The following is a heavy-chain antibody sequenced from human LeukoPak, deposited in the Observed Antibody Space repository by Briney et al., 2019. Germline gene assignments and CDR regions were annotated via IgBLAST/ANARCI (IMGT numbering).Heavy chain of an antibody. D-gene: IGHD1-26*01. V-gene: IGHV5-51*01. CDR1: GYSFTSYW. CDR3: ARQAQDIVGAGGWFDP. Sequence: GESLKISCKGSGYSFTSYWIGWVRQMPGKGLEWMGIIYPGDSDTTYSPSFQGQVTISADKSISTAYLHWSSLKASDTAMYYCARQAQDIVGAGGWFDPWGQGTLVTVSS. J-gene: IGHJ5*02. CDR2: IYPGDSDT.